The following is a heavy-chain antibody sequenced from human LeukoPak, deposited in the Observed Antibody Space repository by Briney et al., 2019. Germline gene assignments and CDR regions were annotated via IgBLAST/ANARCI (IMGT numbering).Heavy chain of an antibody. CDR1: GYTFTSYG. Sequence: ASVKVFCKASGYTFTSYGISWVRQAPGQGLEWMGWISAYNGNTNYAQKLQGRVTMTTDTSTSTAYMELRSLRSDDTAVYYCARAPITMIVVVLPFDIWGQGTMVTVSS. J-gene: IGHJ3*02. CDR2: ISAYNGNT. V-gene: IGHV1-18*01. CDR3: ARAPITMIVVVLPFDI. D-gene: IGHD3-22*01.